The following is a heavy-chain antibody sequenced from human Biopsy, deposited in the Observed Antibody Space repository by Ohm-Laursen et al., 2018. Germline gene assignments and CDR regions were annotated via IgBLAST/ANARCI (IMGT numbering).Heavy chain of an antibody. J-gene: IGHJ2*01. V-gene: IGHV4-31*03. CDR1: GASVKTSGYF. CDR2: ISYNERT. CDR3: VREPKTGTAEAWYFDL. Sequence: PSETLSLTCSVSGASVKTSGYFWAWIRQRPGKGLEWIGYISYNERTHYNPSLTSRLAISFDTSNNRISLQLRSASVADTAVYYCVREPKTGTAEAWYFDLWGRGSPVTVPS. D-gene: IGHD3-9*01.